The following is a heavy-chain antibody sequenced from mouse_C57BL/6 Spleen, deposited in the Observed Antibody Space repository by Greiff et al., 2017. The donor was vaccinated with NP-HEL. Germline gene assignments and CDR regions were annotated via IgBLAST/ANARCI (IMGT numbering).Heavy chain of an antibody. CDR1: GFTFSSYA. V-gene: IGHV5-4*01. CDR2: ISDGGSYT. CDR3: ARDSLYYYGSTNWYFDV. D-gene: IGHD1-1*01. J-gene: IGHJ1*03. Sequence: EVKLVESGGGLVKPGGSLKLSCAASGFTFSSYAMSWVRQTPEKRLEWVATISDGGSYTYYPDNVKGRFTISRDNAKNNLYLQMSHLKSEDTAMYYCARDSLYYYGSTNWYFDVWGTGTTVTVSS.